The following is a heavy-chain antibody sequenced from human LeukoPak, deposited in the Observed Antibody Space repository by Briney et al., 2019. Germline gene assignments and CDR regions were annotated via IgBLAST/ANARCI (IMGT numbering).Heavy chain of an antibody. CDR1: GYTFTSYD. Sequence: ASVKVSCKASGYTFTSYDINWVRQATGQGFEWMGWMNPNSGNTGYAQKFQGRVTMTRNTSISTAYMELSSLRSEDTAVYYCARGPPKLGNYYYYYGMDVWGQGTTVTVSS. CDR2: MNPNSGNT. CDR3: ARGPPKLGNYYYYYGMDV. J-gene: IGHJ6*02. V-gene: IGHV1-8*01. D-gene: IGHD7-27*01.